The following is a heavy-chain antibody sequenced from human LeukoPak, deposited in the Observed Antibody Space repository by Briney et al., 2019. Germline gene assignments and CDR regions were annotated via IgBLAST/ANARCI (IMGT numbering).Heavy chain of an antibody. V-gene: IGHV1-69*01. CDR3: ASADTAMVPFDY. CDR2: IIPIFGTA. CDR1: GGTFSSYA. D-gene: IGHD5-18*01. Sequence: ASVKVSCKASGGTFSSYAISWVRQAPGQGLEWMGGIIPIFGTANYAQKFQGRVTITADESTSTAYMELSSLRSVDTAVYYCASADTAMVPFDYWGQGTLVTVSS. J-gene: IGHJ4*02.